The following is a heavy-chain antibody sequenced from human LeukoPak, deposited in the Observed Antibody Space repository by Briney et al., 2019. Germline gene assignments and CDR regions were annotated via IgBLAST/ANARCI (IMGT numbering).Heavy chain of an antibody. D-gene: IGHD2-15*01. V-gene: IGHV1-2*02. Sequence: GASVKVSCKASGYTFTSYYMHWVRQAPGQGLEWMGWINPNSGGTNYAQKFQGRVTMTRDTSISTAYMELSRLRSDDTAVYYCARALTRGYCSGGSCYSGAYWGQGTLVTVSS. CDR3: ARALTRGYCSGGSCYSGAY. CDR2: INPNSGGT. J-gene: IGHJ4*02. CDR1: GYTFTSYY.